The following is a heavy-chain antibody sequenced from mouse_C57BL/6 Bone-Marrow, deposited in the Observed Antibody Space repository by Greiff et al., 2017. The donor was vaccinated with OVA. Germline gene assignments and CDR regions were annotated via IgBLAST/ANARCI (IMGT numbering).Heavy chain of an antibody. CDR1: GYTFTDYY. J-gene: IGHJ2*01. CDR2: INPYNGGT. CDR3: ARPYITTVVAEDY. D-gene: IGHD1-1*01. Sequence: EVQLQQSGPVLVKPGASVKMSCKASGYTFTDYYMNWVKQSHGKSLEWIGVINPYNGGTSYNQKFKGKATLTVDKSSSTAYMELNSLTSEDSAVYYCARPYITTVVAEDYWGQGTTRTVSS. V-gene: IGHV1-19*01.